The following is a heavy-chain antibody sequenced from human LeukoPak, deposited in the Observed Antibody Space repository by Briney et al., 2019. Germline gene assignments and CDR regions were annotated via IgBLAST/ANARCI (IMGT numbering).Heavy chain of an antibody. V-gene: IGHV3-64*01. Sequence: GGSLRLSCATSEFIFTSYEMHWVRQTPGKGLEYVSGISSNGVSTYYAISVKGRFTISRDNSKNTLSLQMGSLKSEDMAVYYCARSTEGTAPFDYWGQGTLVTVSS. J-gene: IGHJ4*02. CDR2: ISSNGVST. CDR1: EFIFTSYE. CDR3: ARSTEGTAPFDY. D-gene: IGHD1-7*01.